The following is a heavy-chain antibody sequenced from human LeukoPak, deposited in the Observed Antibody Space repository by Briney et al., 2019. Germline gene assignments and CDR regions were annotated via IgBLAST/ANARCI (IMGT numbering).Heavy chain of an antibody. CDR3: AASRWYFDV. V-gene: IGHV4-59*08. J-gene: IGHJ2*01. Sequence: ETLSLTCTVSGGSISSYYWSWIRQPPGKGLEWIGYIYYSGSTNYNPSLKSRVTISVDTSKNQFSLRLRSVTAADTAVYYCAASRWYFDVWGRGVVVAVSS. CDR2: IYYSGST. CDR1: GGSISSYY.